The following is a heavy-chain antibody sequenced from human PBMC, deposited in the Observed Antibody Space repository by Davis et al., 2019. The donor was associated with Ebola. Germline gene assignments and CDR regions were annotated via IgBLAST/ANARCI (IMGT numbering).Heavy chain of an antibody. D-gene: IGHD6-13*01. V-gene: IGHV3-7*01. CDR1: GFTFSSYW. Sequence: GGSLRLSCAASGFTFSSYWMSWVRQAPGKGLEWVANIKQDGSEKYYVDSVKGRFTISRDNAKNSLYLQMNSLRAKDTAVYYCARLDARYSSSWYRYYYYGMDVWGKGTTVTVSS. J-gene: IGHJ6*04. CDR3: ARLDARYSSSWYRYYYYGMDV. CDR2: IKQDGSEK.